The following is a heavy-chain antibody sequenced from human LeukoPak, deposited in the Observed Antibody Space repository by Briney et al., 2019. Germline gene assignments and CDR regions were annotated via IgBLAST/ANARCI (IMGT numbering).Heavy chain of an antibody. Sequence: PGGSLRLSCIASGFTFGDYAMSWFRQAPGKGLEWVGFIRIRPHGGTTEYAASVKGRFSISRDDSRSIAYLQMNSLKIEDTAVYFCTRAPADSSAWHYYDHWGQGTLVSVSS. D-gene: IGHD6-19*01. CDR2: IRIRPHGGTT. CDR1: GFTFGDYA. CDR3: TRAPADSSAWHYYDH. J-gene: IGHJ4*02. V-gene: IGHV3-49*03.